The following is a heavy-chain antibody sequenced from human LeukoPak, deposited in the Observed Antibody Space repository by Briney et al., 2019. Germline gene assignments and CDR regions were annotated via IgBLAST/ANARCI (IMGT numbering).Heavy chain of an antibody. J-gene: IGHJ4*02. V-gene: IGHV6-1*01. CDR2: TYYRSKWYN. Sequence: SQTLSLTFAISGDTVSSNSAAWSWIRQSPSRGLEWLGRTYYRSKWYNDYAVSVKSRISINPDTSKNQFSLQLNSVTPQDTAVYYCAGARLGSIDYWSRGALVTVSS. CDR1: GDTVSSNSAA. D-gene: IGHD7-27*01. CDR3: AGARLGSIDY.